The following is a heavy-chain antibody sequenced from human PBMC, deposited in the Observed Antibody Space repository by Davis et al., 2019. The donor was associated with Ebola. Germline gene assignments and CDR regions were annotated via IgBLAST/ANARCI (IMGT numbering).Heavy chain of an antibody. CDR3: TRGWGRSGFDI. J-gene: IGHJ3*02. Sequence: PSETLSLTCAISGGSVSSSGAAWIWIRQSPSRGLEWLGRTYYNSKWYKDYAVSFKSRITINPDTSKNQFSLQLNSVTPEDTAAYYCTRGWGRSGFDIWGHGTMVTVSS. CDR2: TYYNSKWYK. CDR1: GGSVSSSGAA. V-gene: IGHV6-1*01. D-gene: IGHD3-3*01.